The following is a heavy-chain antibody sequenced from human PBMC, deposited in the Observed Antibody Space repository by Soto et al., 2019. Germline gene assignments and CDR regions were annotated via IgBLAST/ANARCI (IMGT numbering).Heavy chain of an antibody. V-gene: IGHV3-30-3*01. D-gene: IGHD3-10*01. J-gene: IGHJ6*02. Sequence: GSLRLSCAASGFTFSSYAMHWVRQAPGKGLEWVAVISYDGSNKYYADSVKGRFTISRDNSKNTLYLQMNSLRAEDTAVYYCARVGGSGSYYYYYGMDVWGQGXTVTVYS. CDR1: GFTFSSYA. CDR3: ARVGGSGSYYYYYGMDV. CDR2: ISYDGSNK.